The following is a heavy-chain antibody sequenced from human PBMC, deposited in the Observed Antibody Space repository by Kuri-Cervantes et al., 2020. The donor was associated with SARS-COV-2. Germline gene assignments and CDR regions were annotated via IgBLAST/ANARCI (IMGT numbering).Heavy chain of an antibody. J-gene: IGHJ6*02. V-gene: IGHV3-21*01. D-gene: IGHD6-6*01. CDR1: GFTFSNSD. CDR3: AVQSVAAHYYYGMDV. CDR2: ISSSSSYI. Sequence: GALKISCAASGFTFSNSDMNWVRQAPGKGLEWVSSISSSSSYIYYADSVKGRFTISRDNAKNSLYLQMNSLRAEDTAVYYCAVQSVAAHYYYGMDVWGQGTTVTVSS.